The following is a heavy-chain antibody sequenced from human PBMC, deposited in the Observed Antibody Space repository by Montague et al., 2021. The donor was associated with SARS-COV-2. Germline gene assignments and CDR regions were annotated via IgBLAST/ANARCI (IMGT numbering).Heavy chain of an antibody. CDR3: ARGRVAGSWKTDSYHY. V-gene: IGHV4-34*01. Sequence: STNYNPSLKSRLTISLDTSKNQFSLKLSSVTAADTAVYYCARGRVAGSWKTDSYHYCGQGTRVTVSA. CDR2: ST. J-gene: IGHJ4*02. D-gene: IGHD6-13*01.